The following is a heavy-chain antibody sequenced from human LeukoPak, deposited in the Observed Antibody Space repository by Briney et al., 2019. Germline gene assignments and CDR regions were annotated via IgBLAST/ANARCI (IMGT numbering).Heavy chain of an antibody. CDR1: GFTFSDYY. J-gene: IGHJ3*02. CDR2: ISSSGSTI. V-gene: IGHV3-11*01. D-gene: IGHD5-18*01. CDR3: ARNQHVDTAMVEAFDI. Sequence: GGSLRLSCAASGFTFSDYYMSWIRQAPGKGLEWVSYISSSGSTIYYADSVKGRLTISRDNAKNSLYLQMNSLRAEDTAVYYCARNQHVDTAMVEAFDIWGQGTMVTVSS.